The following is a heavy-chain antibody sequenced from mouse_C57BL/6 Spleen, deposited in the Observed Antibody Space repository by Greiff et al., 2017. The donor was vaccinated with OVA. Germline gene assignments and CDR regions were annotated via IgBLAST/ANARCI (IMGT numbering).Heavy chain of an antibody. J-gene: IGHJ1*03. CDR3: ARDYDYDEYFDV. D-gene: IGHD2-4*01. Sequence: QVQLQQPGAELVKPGASVKMSCKASGYTFTSYWVTWVKQRPGQGLEWIGDIYPGSGSTNYNEKFKSKATLTVDTSSSTAYMQLSSLTSEDSAVYYCARDYDYDEYFDVWGTGTTVTVSS. CDR2: IYPGSGST. CDR1: GYTFTSYW. V-gene: IGHV1-55*01.